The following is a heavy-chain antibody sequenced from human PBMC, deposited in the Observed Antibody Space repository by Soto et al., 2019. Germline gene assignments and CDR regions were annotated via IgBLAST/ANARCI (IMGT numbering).Heavy chain of an antibody. J-gene: IGHJ6*02. CDR3: AKDSGSSWWYGMDV. V-gene: IGHV3-23*01. CDR1: GFTFSSYA. D-gene: IGHD6-13*01. Sequence: EVQLLESGGGLVQPGGSLRLSCAASGFTFSSYAMSWVRQPPGKGLEWVSAISGSGGSTYYADSVKGRFTISRDNSKNTLYLQMNSLRAEDTAVYYCAKDSGSSWWYGMDVWGQGTTVTVSS. CDR2: ISGSGGST.